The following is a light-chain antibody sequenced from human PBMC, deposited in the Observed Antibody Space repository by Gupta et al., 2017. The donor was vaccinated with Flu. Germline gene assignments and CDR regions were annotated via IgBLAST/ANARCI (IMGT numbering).Light chain of an antibody. J-gene: IGLJ1*01. CDR1: RIGRKS. CDR2: DDR. Sequence: SYVLTHPHSVSVAPGKTARITCGGDRIGRKSVHWYQQKPGQAPVLVLYDDRDRRSGIPDRFSGTNSGSTATVSISRVEAGDEADYYCQVWDNSNDNVVFGTGTKVTVL. V-gene: IGLV3-21*03. CDR3: QVWDNSNDNVV.